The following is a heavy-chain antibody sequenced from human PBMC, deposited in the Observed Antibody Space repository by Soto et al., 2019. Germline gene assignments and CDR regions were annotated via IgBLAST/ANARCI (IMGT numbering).Heavy chain of an antibody. J-gene: IGHJ1*01. D-gene: IGHD1-7*01. Sequence: QVQQLESGPGLVKPWDTPSLTCTVSGAYVSDFSWSWIRQPAGKGLEWIGRITVNGITQYTPSFRSRVIMSMDTSRNLFSLNLQCATAADTALSYCARGSGENWTYEAHWGQGTLVTVSS. CDR1: GAYVSDFS. V-gene: IGHV4-4*07. CDR2: ITVNGIT. CDR3: ARGSGENWTYEAH.